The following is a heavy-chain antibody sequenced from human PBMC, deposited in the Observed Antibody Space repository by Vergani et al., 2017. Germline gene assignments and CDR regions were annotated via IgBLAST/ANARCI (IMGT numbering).Heavy chain of an antibody. CDR1: GFTFSSYW. CDR2: IKQDGSEK. Sequence: EVQLVESGGGLVQPGGSLRLSCAASGFTFSSYWMSWVRQAPGKGLEWVANIKQDGSEKYYVDSVKGRFTISRDNAKNSLYLQMNSLRAEDTAVYYCARSTYYYDSSGSYFDYWGQGTLVTVSS. D-gene: IGHD3-22*01. V-gene: IGHV3-7*03. J-gene: IGHJ4*02. CDR3: ARSTYYYDSSGSYFDY.